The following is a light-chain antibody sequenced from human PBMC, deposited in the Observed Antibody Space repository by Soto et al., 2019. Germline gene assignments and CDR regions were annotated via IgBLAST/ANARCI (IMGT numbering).Light chain of an antibody. Sequence: QPVLTQSPSASASLGASVKLTCTLSSGHSNYAIAWHQQQSEKGPRYLMKLNSDGSHSKGDGIPDRFSGSSSGAERYLTISSVRSEDEADYYCQTWGSGIVVFGGGTKVTVL. CDR2: LNSDGSH. V-gene: IGLV4-69*01. CDR1: SGHSNYA. CDR3: QTWGSGIVV. J-gene: IGLJ2*01.